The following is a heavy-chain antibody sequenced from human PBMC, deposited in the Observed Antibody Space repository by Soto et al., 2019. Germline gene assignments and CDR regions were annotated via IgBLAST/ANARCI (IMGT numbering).Heavy chain of an antibody. Sequence: WASVKVSCKASGGTFSSYAISWVRQAPGQGLEWMGGIIPIFGTANYAQKFQGRVTITADESTSTAYMELSSLRSEDTAVYYCARAYYDFWSGYYTAYYYGMDVWGQGTKVTVSS. CDR1: GGTFSSYA. CDR2: IIPIFGTA. J-gene: IGHJ6*02. D-gene: IGHD3-3*01. CDR3: ARAYYDFWSGYYTAYYYGMDV. V-gene: IGHV1-69*13.